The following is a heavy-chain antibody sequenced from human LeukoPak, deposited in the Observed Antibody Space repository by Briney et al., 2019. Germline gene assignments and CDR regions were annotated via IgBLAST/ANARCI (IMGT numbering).Heavy chain of an antibody. CDR3: ARSPQLLWALNP. Sequence: SETLSLTCTVSGYSISSGYYWGWIRQPPGKGLEWIGSIYHSGSTYYNPSLKSRVTISVDTSKNQFSLKLSSVTAADTAVYYCARSPQLLWALNPWGQGTLVTVSS. D-gene: IGHD2-2*01. CDR2: IYHSGST. J-gene: IGHJ5*02. CDR1: GYSISSGYY. V-gene: IGHV4-38-2*02.